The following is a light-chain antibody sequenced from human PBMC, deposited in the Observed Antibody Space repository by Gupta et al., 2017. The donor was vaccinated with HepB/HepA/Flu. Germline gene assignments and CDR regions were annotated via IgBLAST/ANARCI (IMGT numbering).Light chain of an antibody. Sequence: EIVLTQSPGTLSLSPGERATLSCRASQSVSNSLAWYQQKPGQTPRILIYGASSRPTGIPDRFTGSWSGTDFTLTISRLEAEDFAVYYCEQYGNSPRTFGQGTKVEIK. CDR2: GAS. CDR3: EQYGNSPRT. V-gene: IGKV3-20*01. J-gene: IGKJ1*01. CDR1: QSVSNS.